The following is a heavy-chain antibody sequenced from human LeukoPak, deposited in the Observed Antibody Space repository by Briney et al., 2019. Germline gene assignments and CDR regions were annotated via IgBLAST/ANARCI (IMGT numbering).Heavy chain of an antibody. V-gene: IGHV4-59*01. D-gene: IGHD3-22*01. J-gene: IGHJ4*02. CDR3: ARVTIPYYDSSGLMDY. CDR2: IYYSGST. Sequence: SETLSLTCTVSGGSISSYYWSLIRQPPGKGLEWIGYIYYSGSTNYNPSLKSRVTISVDTSKNQFSLKLSSVTAADTAVYYCARVTIPYYDSSGLMDYWGQGTLVTVSS. CDR1: GGSISSYY.